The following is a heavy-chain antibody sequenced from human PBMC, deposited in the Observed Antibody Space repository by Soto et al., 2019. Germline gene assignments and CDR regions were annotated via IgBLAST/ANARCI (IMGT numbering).Heavy chain of an antibody. CDR1: GGTFSSYT. J-gene: IGHJ4*02. CDR3: ARAPRSNCSGGSCYSFNY. V-gene: IGHV1-69*02. Sequence: QVQLVQSGAEVKKPGSSVKVSCKVSGGTFSSYTISWVRQAPGQGLEWMGRIIPILGIANYAQKFQGRVTITADKSTSTAYMELSSLRSEDTAVYYCARAPRSNCSGGSCYSFNYWGQGTLVTVSS. CDR2: IIPILGIA. D-gene: IGHD2-15*01.